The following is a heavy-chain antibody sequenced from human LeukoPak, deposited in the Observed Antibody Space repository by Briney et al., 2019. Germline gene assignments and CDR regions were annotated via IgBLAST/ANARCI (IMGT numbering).Heavy chain of an antibody. D-gene: IGHD3-22*01. J-gene: IGHJ1*01. Sequence: PGRSLRLSCAASGFTFSSYGMHWVRQAPGKGLEWVAVIWYDGSNKYYADSVKGRFTISRDNSKNTLYLQMNSLRAEDSAVYYCAKGPIEEKLLRSGYYEHWGQGTLVTVSS. V-gene: IGHV3-33*06. CDR3: AKGPIEEKLLRSGYYEH. CDR1: GFTFSSYG. CDR2: IWYDGSNK.